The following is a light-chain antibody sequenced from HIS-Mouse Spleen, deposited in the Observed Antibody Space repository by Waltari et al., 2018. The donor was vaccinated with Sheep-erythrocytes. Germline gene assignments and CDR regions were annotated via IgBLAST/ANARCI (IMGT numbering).Light chain of an antibody. CDR1: SSDVGGYNY. V-gene: IGLV2-11*01. J-gene: IGLJ1*01. CDR3: QAWDSSTYV. CDR2: DVS. Sequence: QSALTQPRSVSGSPGQSVTIPCTGTSSDVGGYNYVSWYQQHPGKAPKLMIYDVSKRPSGVPDRFSGSKSGNTATLTISGTQAMDEADYYCQAWDSSTYVFGTGTKVTVL.